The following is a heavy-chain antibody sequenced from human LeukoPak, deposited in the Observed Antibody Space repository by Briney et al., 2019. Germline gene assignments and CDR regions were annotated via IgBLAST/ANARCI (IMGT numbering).Heavy chain of an antibody. CDR1: GYTFTGYY. Sequence: GASVKVSCKASGYTFTGYYMHWVRQAPGQGLEWMGWINPNSGGTNYAQKFQGRVTMTRDTSTSTAYMELRSLRSDDTAVYYCARDRPTMVRGVTSPLDYWGQGTLVTVSS. CDR2: INPNSGGT. CDR3: ARDRPTMVRGVTSPLDY. V-gene: IGHV1-2*02. J-gene: IGHJ4*02. D-gene: IGHD3-10*01.